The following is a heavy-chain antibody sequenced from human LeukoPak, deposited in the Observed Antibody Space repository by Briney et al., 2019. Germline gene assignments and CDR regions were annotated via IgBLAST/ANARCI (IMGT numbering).Heavy chain of an antibody. J-gene: IGHJ3*02. V-gene: IGHV3-30*02. D-gene: IGHD6-19*01. CDR1: GFTFSSYG. CDR3: ARAVADCDAFDI. CDR2: IRYDGSNK. Sequence: GGSLRLSCAASGFTFSSYGMHWVRKAPGKGLEWVAFIRYDGSNKYYADSVKGRFTISRDNSKNTLYLQMNSLRAEDTAVYYCARAVADCDAFDIWGQGTMVTVSS.